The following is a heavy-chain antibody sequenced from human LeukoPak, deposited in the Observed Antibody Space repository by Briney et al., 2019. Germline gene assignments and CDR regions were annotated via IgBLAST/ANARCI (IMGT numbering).Heavy chain of an antibody. Sequence: VASVKVSCKASGYTFAGYYIHWVRQSPGQGLEWMGWINPHSGGTNRVTMTRDTSISTAYMELSSLRSDDTAVYYCARGSSGWSFDYWGQGTLVTVSS. D-gene: IGHD6-13*01. CDR1: GYTFAGYY. J-gene: IGHJ4*02. CDR3: ARGSSGWSFDY. CDR2: INPHSGGT. V-gene: IGHV1-2*02.